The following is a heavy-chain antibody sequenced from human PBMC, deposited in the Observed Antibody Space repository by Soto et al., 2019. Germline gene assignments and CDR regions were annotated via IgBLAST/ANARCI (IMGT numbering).Heavy chain of an antibody. V-gene: IGHV3-48*02. D-gene: IGHD6-19*01. J-gene: IGHJ6*02. CDR1: GFTFINYA. CDR2: ISSSSSTI. Sequence: LRLSCAASGFTFINYAMSWVRQAPGKGLEWVSYISSSSSTIYYADSVKGRFTISRDNAKNSLYLQMNSLRDEDTAVYYCARCIAVAEGYYYYGMDVWGQGTTVTVSS. CDR3: ARCIAVAEGYYYYGMDV.